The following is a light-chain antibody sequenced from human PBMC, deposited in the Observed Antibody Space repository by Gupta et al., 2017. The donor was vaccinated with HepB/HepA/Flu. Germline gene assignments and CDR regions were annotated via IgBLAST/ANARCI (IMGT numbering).Light chain of an antibody. Sequence: HSAMPQPASVSGPPRQAITICCTGTSSDVGGYECVYWYQHRPGRAPKLLIYDVSSRPSGVSYRFSGSKSGNVASLTISGLQAEDEAEYYCSSWTASSTLVLFGGGTELTVL. CDR3: SSWTASSTLVL. V-gene: IGLV2-14*03. CDR2: DVS. CDR1: SSDVGGYEC. J-gene: IGLJ2*01.